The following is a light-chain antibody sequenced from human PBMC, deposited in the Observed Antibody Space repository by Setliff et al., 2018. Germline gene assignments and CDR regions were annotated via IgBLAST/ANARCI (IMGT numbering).Light chain of an antibody. J-gene: IGLJ2*01. CDR2: EVT. CDR1: SVVGGYNY. V-gene: IGLV2-14*03. Sequence: QSVLAQPPSASGSPGQSVTISCTGTSVVGGYNYVSWYQQHPGKAPKLMIYEVTKRPSGVSDRFSGSKSGNTASLTISGLQAEDEADYYCLSYTSKTTHALFDGGTKVTV. CDR3: LSYTSKTTHAL.